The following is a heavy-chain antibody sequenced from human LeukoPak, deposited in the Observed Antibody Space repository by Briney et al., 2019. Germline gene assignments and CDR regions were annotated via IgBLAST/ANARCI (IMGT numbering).Heavy chain of an antibody. J-gene: IGHJ4*02. Sequence: GGSLRLSCAASGFTFSSYAMSWVRQAPGKGLEWVSAISGSGGSTYYADSVKGRFTISRGNSKNTLYLQMNSLRAEDTAVYYCAKDIGYYDSSGYFDYWGQGTLVTVSS. D-gene: IGHD3-22*01. CDR3: AKDIGYYDSSGYFDY. CDR1: GFTFSSYA. V-gene: IGHV3-23*01. CDR2: ISGSGGST.